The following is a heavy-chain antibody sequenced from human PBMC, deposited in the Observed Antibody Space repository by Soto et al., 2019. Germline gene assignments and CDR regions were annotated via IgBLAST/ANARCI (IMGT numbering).Heavy chain of an antibody. J-gene: IGHJ5*02. CDR3: ARYKTIAARPGRDNWFDP. V-gene: IGHV1-18*01. Sequence: ASVKVSCKASGYTFTSYGISWVRQAPGQGLEWMGWISAYNGNTNYAQKLQGRVTMTTDTSTSTAYMELRSLRSDDTAVDYCARYKTIAARPGRDNWFDPWGQGTLVTVSS. CDR2: ISAYNGNT. D-gene: IGHD6-6*01. CDR1: GYTFTSYG.